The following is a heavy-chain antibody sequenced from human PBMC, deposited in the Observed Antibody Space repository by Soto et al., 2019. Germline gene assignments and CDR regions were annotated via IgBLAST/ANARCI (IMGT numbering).Heavy chain of an antibody. J-gene: IGHJ4*02. D-gene: IGHD6-19*01. CDR2: ITSDTNTI. V-gene: IGHV3-48*02. CDR1: GFPFSIYS. CDR3: ASSVEGHFDY. Sequence: EVQLVESGGGLVQPGGSLRLTCVASGFPFSIYSMNWVRQAPGKGLEWSSYITSDTNTIKDADSVKGRFTISRDNAKNLVYLQMNSLRDEDTAVYFCASSVEGHFDYWGQGTVVTVSS.